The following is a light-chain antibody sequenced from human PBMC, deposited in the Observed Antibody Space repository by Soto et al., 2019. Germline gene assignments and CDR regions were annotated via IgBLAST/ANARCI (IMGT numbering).Light chain of an antibody. CDR2: DTS. CDR3: LLSYSGARPE. J-gene: IGLJ3*02. CDR1: TGAVTSGHY. Sequence: QAVVTQEPSLTVSPGGTVTLTCGSSTGAVTSGHYPYWFQQKPGQAPRTLIYDTSNKHSWTPARFSGSLLGGKAALTLSGAQPEDEAEYYCLLSYSGARPEFRGGTKVTVL. V-gene: IGLV7-46*01.